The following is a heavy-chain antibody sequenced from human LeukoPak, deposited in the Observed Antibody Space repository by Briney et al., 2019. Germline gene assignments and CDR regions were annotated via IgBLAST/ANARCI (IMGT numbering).Heavy chain of an antibody. D-gene: IGHD3-10*01. CDR1: GGSITGHY. J-gene: IGHJ4*02. CDR3: ARGGVHFES. V-gene: IGHV4-59*08. Sequence: SETLSLTCTVTGGSITGHYWSWIRQPPGKGLEWIGNIYYSGSTNYNPSLKSRVTMSEDTSKNQFSLKLSSVTAADTAVYYCARGGVHFESWGQGSLVTVSS. CDR2: IYYSGST.